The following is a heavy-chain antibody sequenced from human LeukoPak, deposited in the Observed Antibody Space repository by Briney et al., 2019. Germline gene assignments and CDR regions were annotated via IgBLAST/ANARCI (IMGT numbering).Heavy chain of an antibody. D-gene: IGHD1-26*01. CDR2: IYYSGST. V-gene: IGHV4-39*01. J-gene: IGHJ4*02. Sequence: KSSETLSLTCTVSGGSISSSSYYWGWIRQPPGKGLEWIGSIYYSGSTYYNPSLKSRVTISVDTSKNQFSLKLSSVTAADTAVYYCAGGIVGANFDYWGQGTLVTVSS. CDR3: AGGIVGANFDY. CDR1: GGSISSSSYY.